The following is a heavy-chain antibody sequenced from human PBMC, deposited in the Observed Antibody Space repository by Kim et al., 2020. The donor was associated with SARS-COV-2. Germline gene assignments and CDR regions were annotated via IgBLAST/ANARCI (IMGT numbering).Heavy chain of an antibody. CDR3: ASNDYYGSGSLNY. Sequence: SETLSLTCTVSGGSISSSSYYWGWIRQPPGKGLEWIGSIYYSGSTYYNPSLKSRVTISVDTSKNQFSLKLSSVTAADTAVYYCASNDYYGSGSLNYWGQGTLVTVSS. CDR2: IYYSGST. J-gene: IGHJ4*02. CDR1: GGSISSSSYY. V-gene: IGHV4-39*07. D-gene: IGHD3-10*01.